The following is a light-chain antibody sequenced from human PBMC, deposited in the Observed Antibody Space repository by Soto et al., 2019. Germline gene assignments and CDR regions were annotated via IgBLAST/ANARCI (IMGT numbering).Light chain of an antibody. J-gene: IGLJ2*01. V-gene: IGLV2-14*01. Sequence: QSALTQAASVSGSPGQSITISCTGTSSDIGGYDYVSWYQQHPGKAPKLMIYDVRNRPSGVSNRFSGSKSGNTASLTISGLQAEDEADYYCSSYTSTSNVVFGGGTKLTVL. CDR1: SSDIGGYDY. CDR2: DVR. CDR3: SSYTSTSNVV.